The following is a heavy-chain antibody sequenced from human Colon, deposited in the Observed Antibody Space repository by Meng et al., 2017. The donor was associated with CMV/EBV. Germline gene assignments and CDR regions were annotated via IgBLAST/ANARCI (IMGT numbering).Heavy chain of an antibody. CDR3: ARQIWSGSLYNWFDP. CDR1: SGYH. Sequence: SGYHWSWIRQAPGKDLEWIGDINHNGITKYNPSLKSRLTMSVDMSGNEFSLRLSSVTAADTAVYYCARQIWSGSLYNWFDPWGQGILVTVSS. D-gene: IGHD3-3*01. J-gene: IGHJ5*02. CDR2: INHNGIT. V-gene: IGHV4-34*01.